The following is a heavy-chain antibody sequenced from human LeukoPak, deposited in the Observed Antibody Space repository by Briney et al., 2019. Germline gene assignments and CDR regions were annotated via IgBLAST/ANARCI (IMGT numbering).Heavy chain of an antibody. CDR2: ISTSGST. D-gene: IGHD3-22*01. V-gene: IGHV4-4*07. J-gene: IGHJ3*02. Sequence: PSQTLSLTCTVSGGSISSYYWSWIRQPAGKGLEWIGRISTSGSTNYNPSLKSRVTMSVDTSNNQFSLKLSSVTAADTAVYYCARVSHYYDSSGYYYVRAFDIWGQGTMVTVSS. CDR3: ARVSHYYDSSGYYYVRAFDI. CDR1: GGSISSYY.